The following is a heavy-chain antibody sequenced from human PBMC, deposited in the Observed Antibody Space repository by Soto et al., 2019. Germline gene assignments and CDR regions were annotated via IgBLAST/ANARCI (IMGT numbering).Heavy chain of an antibody. D-gene: IGHD6-25*01. V-gene: IGHV5-51*01. Sequence: LGESLKISCKGFGYSFTSYWIAWVRQMPGKGPEWMGIIYPGDSDTRYSPSFQGQVTFSADKSISTAHVQWSSLKASDIAMYYCARQGSDYYYGMDVWGQGTTVTVSS. CDR3: ARQGSDYYYGMDV. J-gene: IGHJ6*02. CDR1: GYSFTSYW. CDR2: IYPGDSDT.